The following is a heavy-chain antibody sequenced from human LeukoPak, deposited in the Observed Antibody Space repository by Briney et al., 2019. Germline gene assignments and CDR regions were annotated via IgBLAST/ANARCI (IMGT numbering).Heavy chain of an antibody. CDR3: AKSRAAAGHEGFDI. CDR2: ISWNSGRI. Sequence: GRSLRLSCAASGFIFDDYAMHWVRQGPGKGLEWVSGISWNSGRIGYADSVQGRFTISRDNAKNFLYLQMNSLRVEDMTLYYCAKSRAAAGHEGFDIWGQGTMVTVSS. CDR1: GFIFDDYA. D-gene: IGHD6-13*01. V-gene: IGHV3-9*03. J-gene: IGHJ3*02.